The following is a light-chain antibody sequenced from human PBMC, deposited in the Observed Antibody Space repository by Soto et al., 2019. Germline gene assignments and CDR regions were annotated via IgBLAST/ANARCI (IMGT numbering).Light chain of an antibody. Sequence: EIVLTQSPGTLSLSPGERATLSCRASQSVSSSYLAWYQQKPGQAPRLLMFVASSRATGIPDRFSGSGSGTDFTLTISRLEPEDFAVYYCQQYASAPLAFGGGTRVDVK. CDR1: QSVSSSY. J-gene: IGKJ4*01. CDR3: QQYASAPLA. V-gene: IGKV3-20*01. CDR2: VAS.